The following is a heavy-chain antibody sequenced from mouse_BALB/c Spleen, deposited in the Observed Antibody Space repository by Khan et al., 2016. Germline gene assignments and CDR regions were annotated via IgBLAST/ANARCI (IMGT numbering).Heavy chain of an antibody. CDR2: IRNKANGYTT. CDR1: GFTFTDYY. J-gene: IGHJ1*01. V-gene: IGHV7-3*02. CDR3: ASVVTRGSYWYFDV. Sequence: EVELVESGGGLVQPGGSLCLSCATSGFTFTDYYMSWVRQSPGKALEWLGFIRNKANGYTTEYSASMKGRFTISRDNSQFILYLHMNTLRAEDSATYAWASVVTRGSYWYFDVWGAGTTVTVSS. D-gene: IGHD1-1*01.